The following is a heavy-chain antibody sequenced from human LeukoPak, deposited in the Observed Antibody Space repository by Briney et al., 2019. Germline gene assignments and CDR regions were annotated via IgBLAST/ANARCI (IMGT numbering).Heavy chain of an antibody. CDR2: IYSGGST. CDR3: ARPAVSGWSLDY. Sequence: PGGSLRLSCAASGFTVSSNYMSWVRQAPGKGLEWVSVIYSGGSTYYADSVKGRFTISRDKSKNTLYLQMNSLRAEDTAVYYCARPAVSGWSLDYWGQGTLVTVSS. CDR1: GFTVSSNY. V-gene: IGHV3-53*01. D-gene: IGHD6-19*01. J-gene: IGHJ4*02.